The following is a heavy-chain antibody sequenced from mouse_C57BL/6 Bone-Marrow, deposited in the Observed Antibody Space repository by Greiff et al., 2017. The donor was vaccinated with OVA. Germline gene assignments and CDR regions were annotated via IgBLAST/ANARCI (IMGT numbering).Heavy chain of an antibody. CDR3: ASPAQAFYWYFDV. CDR2: IHPNSGST. CDR1: GYTFTSYW. Sequence: QVQLQQPGAELVKPGASVKLSCKASGYTFTSYWMHWVKQRPGQGLEWIGMIHPNSGSTNYNEKFKSKATLTVDKSSSTAYMQLSSLTSEDSAVYYCASPAQAFYWYFDVWGTGTTVTVSS. V-gene: IGHV1-64*01. J-gene: IGHJ1*03. D-gene: IGHD3-2*02.